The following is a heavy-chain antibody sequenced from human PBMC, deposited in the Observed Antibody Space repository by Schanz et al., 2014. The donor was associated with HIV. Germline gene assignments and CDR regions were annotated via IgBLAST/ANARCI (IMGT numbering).Heavy chain of an antibody. J-gene: IGHJ6*02. Sequence: EVQLVESGGGLVQPGGSLRLSCAASGFTFSSYSMNWVRQAPGKGLEWVSYISSSSSTIYYADSVKGRFTISRDNAKNSLYLQMNSLRAEDTAVYYCARTDHLASAGMDYYYGMDVWGQGTTVTVSS. CDR2: ISSSSSTI. V-gene: IGHV3-48*01. CDR1: GFTFSSYS. D-gene: IGHD6-13*01. CDR3: ARTDHLASAGMDYYYGMDV.